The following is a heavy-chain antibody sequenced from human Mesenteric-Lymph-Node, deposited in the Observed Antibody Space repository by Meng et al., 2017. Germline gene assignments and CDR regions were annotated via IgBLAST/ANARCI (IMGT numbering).Heavy chain of an antibody. Sequence: QGQLHEAGPGLVRPWETLSLTCTVSGDSVNTHYYWSWIRQSPEKGLELIGYIYHSGSANYNPSLKNRVTISVDTSRNQFSMKLNSLTAADTAVYYCARMIGSGPFDHWGQGSLVTVSS. D-gene: IGHD6-19*01. CDR1: GDSVNTHYY. CDR3: ARMIGSGPFDH. J-gene: IGHJ4*02. CDR2: IYHSGSA. V-gene: IGHV4-61*01.